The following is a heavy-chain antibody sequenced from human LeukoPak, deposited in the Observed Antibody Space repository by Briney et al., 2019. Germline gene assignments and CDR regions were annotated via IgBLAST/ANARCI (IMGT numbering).Heavy chain of an antibody. D-gene: IGHD6-19*01. Sequence: GGSLRLSCAASGFTFSSYSMNWVRQAPGKGLEWVSSISSSSSYIYYADSVKGRFTISRDNSKNTLYLQMNSLRAEDTAVYYCAKDKIPEGIAVASYPRVDWYFDLWGRGTLVTVSS. CDR2: ISSSSSYI. V-gene: IGHV3-21*04. J-gene: IGHJ2*01. CDR3: AKDKIPEGIAVASYPRVDWYFDL. CDR1: GFTFSSYS.